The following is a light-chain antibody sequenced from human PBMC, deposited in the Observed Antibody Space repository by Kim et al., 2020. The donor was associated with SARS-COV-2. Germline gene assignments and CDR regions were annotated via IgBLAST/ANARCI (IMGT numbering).Light chain of an antibody. Sequence: ASVGDRVTITCRASQSISNYLNWYQQQPGKAPKVLIYAASSLQSGVPSRFSGSGSGTDFTLTISSLQPEDFATYYCQQSYRTPPTFGQGTKVDIK. CDR2: AAS. V-gene: IGKV1-39*01. J-gene: IGKJ1*01. CDR1: QSISNY. CDR3: QQSYRTPPT.